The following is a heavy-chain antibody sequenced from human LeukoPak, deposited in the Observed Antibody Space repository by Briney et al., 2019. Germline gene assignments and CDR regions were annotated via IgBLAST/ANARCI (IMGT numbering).Heavy chain of an antibody. D-gene: IGHD3-16*01. CDR2: IYYSGST. V-gene: IGHV4-59*12. J-gene: IGHJ4*02. Sequence: SETLSLTCTVSGGSISSYYWSWIRQPPGKGLEWIGYIYYSGSTNYNPSLKSRVTISVDTSKNQFSLKLSSVTAADTAVYYCARVTGGHFDYWGQGTLVTVSS. CDR3: ARVTGGHFDY. CDR1: GGSISSYY.